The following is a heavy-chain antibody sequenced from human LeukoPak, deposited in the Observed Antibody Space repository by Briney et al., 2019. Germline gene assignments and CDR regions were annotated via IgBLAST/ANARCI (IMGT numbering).Heavy chain of an antibody. CDR3: AGVATRSRPLLWFGELLSYYYYGMDV. Sequence: RASVKVSCKASGYTFTSYDINWVRQATGQGLEWMGWMNPNSGNTGYAQKFQGRVTMTRNISISTAYMELSSLRSEDTAVYYCAGVATRSRPLLWFGELLSYYYYGMDVWGQGTTVTVSS. V-gene: IGHV1-8*01. CDR2: MNPNSGNT. CDR1: GYTFTSYD. D-gene: IGHD3-10*01. J-gene: IGHJ6*02.